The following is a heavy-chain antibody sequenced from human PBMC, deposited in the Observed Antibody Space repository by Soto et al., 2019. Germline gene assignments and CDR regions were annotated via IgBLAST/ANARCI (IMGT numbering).Heavy chain of an antibody. CDR2: IYGGGPT. D-gene: IGHD5-18*01. CDR1: GFAVNSNY. CDR3: VRNSRD. V-gene: IGHV3-53*01. Sequence: HPVGSLRLSCAASGFAVNSNYMSWVRQAPGKGLEWVSVIYGGGPTLYSDSVKGRFTISRDNSKNTVFLQMNSLRAEDTAVYYCVRNSRDWGQGTRVSVSS. J-gene: IGHJ4*02.